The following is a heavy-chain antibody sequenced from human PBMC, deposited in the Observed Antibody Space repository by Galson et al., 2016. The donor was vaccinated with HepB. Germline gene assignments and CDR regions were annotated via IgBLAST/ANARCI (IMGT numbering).Heavy chain of an antibody. D-gene: IGHD3-10*01. CDR2: IDTNTGNP. V-gene: IGHV7-4-1*02. J-gene: IGHJ6*02. Sequence: SVKVSCKASGFTFTNYAINWVRQAPGQGLEWMGWIDTNTGNPTYAQGFTGRFLFPLDTSVSTAYLQISSLKTEDTALYFCARDDSSGGSYYYYGLDVWGQGTTVIVSS. CDR3: ARDDSSGGSYYYYGLDV. CDR1: GFTFTNYA.